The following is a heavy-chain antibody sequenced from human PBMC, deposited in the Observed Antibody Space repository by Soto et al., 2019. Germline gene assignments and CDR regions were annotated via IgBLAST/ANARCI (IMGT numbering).Heavy chain of an antibody. Sequence: QVQLVQSGAEVKKPGASVKVSCKASGYTFTSYSISWVRQAPGQGLEGMGWISAYNGNTHYAQKFQGRVTTTTDTSTSPAHIELRSMRADDTAVYYCARDSGYGIFDYWGQGTLVTVSS. CDR1: GYTFTSYS. D-gene: IGHD5-12*01. J-gene: IGHJ4*02. V-gene: IGHV1-18*01. CDR2: ISAYNGNT. CDR3: ARDSGYGIFDY.